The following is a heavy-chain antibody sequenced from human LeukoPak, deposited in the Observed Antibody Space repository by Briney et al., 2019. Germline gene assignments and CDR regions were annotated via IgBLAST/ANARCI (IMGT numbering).Heavy chain of an antibody. Sequence: PSETLSLTCTVSGYSISSGYYWGWIRQPPGKGLEWIGGIYHSGGTYYNPSLKSRVTISVDTSKNQFSLKLSSATAADTAVYYCARVSSGYSSSWTPYYFDYWGREPWSPSPQ. V-gene: IGHV4-38-2*02. CDR2: IYHSGGT. D-gene: IGHD6-13*01. CDR1: GYSISSGYY. CDR3: ARVSSGYSSSWTPYYFDY. J-gene: IGHJ4*02.